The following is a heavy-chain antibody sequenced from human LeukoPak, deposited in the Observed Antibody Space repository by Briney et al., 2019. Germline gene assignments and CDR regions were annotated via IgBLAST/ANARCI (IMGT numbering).Heavy chain of an antibody. CDR1: GLSISKYG. V-gene: IGHV3-23*01. J-gene: IGHJ5*02. CDR3: ARDSGAFDP. CDR2: ISDNGEYR. Sequence: RTGGSLRLSCSVSGLSISKYGMTWVRQAPGKGLEWVSSISDNGEYRHYADYVKGRFTISRDNAKNSLYLQMNSLRAEDTAVYYCARDSGAFDPWGQGTLVTVSS. D-gene: IGHD3-10*01.